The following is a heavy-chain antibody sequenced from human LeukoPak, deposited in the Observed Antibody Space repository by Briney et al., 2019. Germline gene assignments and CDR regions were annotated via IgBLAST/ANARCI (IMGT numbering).Heavy chain of an antibody. CDR1: GGSISSYY. D-gene: IGHD2-2*01. V-gene: IGHV4-59*12. J-gene: IGHJ4*02. CDR2: IYYSGNT. CDR3: ARDSSSSRPNFDY. Sequence: SETLSLTCTVSGGSISSYYWSWIRQPPGKGLEWIGYIYYSGNTNYNPSLKSRVTISVDTSRNQFSLRLNSVTAADTAVYYCARDSSSSRPNFDYWGQGTLVTVSS.